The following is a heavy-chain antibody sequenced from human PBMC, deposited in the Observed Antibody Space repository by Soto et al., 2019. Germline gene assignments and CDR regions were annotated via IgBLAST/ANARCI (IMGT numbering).Heavy chain of an antibody. V-gene: IGHV3-9*01. CDR1: GFTFDDYA. J-gene: IGHJ3*02. D-gene: IGHD6-19*01. CDR2: ISWNSGSI. Sequence: GGSLRLSCAASGFTFDDYAMHWVRQAPGKGLEWVSGISWNSGSIGYADSVKGRFTISRDNAKNSLYLQMNSLRAEDTALYYCAKAIIRYSSGWYGYDAFDIWGQGTMVTVSS. CDR3: AKAIIRYSSGWYGYDAFDI.